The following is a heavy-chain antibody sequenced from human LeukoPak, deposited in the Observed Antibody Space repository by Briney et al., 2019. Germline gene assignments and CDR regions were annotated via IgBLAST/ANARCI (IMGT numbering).Heavy chain of an antibody. CDR2: ISNSGGT. J-gene: IGHJ4*02. CDR1: GGSINTDGHY. CDR3: ARVEWESYYFDY. Sequence: SQTLSLTCTVSGGSINTDGHYWSWVCQHPGEGLEWIGYISNSGGTYYNPSLKGRLRISRDTSENQFSLRLSSATAADPAVYFCARVEWESYYFDYWGQGTLVTVSS. V-gene: IGHV4-31*03. D-gene: IGHD1-26*01.